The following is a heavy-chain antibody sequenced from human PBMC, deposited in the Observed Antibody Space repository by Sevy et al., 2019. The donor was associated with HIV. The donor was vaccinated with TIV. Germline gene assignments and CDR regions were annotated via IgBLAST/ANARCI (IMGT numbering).Heavy chain of an antibody. Sequence: GGSLRLSCAASGFTFSSYDMHWVRQAPGKGLEWVAVISYDGSNKYYADSVKGRFTISRDNSKNTLYLQMNSLRAEDTAGYYCARDGDSGYDGGYYYYYYGMDVWGQGTTVTVSS. D-gene: IGHD5-12*01. V-gene: IGHV3-30*04. CDR3: ARDGDSGYDGGYYYYYYGMDV. CDR2: ISYDGSNK. J-gene: IGHJ6*02. CDR1: GFTFSSYD.